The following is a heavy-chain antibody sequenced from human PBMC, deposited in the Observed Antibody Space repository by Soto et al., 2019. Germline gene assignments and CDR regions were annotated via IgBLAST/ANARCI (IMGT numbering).Heavy chain of an antibody. CDR3: ARGVVSTGDFDY. V-gene: IGHV3-72*01. J-gene: IGHJ4*02. D-gene: IGHD5-12*01. Sequence: EVQLAASGGGLVQPGGSLRLSCAASGFTFSDHYMDWVRQAPGKGLEWVGRSRDKVHSHTTEYAASVKGRFTISRGESENSLYLQMNSLKTEDTAVYYCARGVVSTGDFDYWGQGTVVTVSS. CDR1: GFTFSDHY. CDR2: SRDKVHSHTT.